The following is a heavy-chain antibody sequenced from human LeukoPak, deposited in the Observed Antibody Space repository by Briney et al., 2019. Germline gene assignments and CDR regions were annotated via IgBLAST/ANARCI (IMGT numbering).Heavy chain of an antibody. J-gene: IGHJ4*02. D-gene: IGHD2-2*02. CDR3: ARSKYCSSTSCYRILDY. CDR2: ISYDGSNK. V-gene: IGHV3-30-3*01. Sequence: PGGSLRLSCAASGFTFSSYAMHWARQAPGKGLEWVAVISYDGSNKYYADSVKGRFTISRDNSKNTLYLQMNSLRAEDTAVFYCARSKYCSSTSCYRILDYWGQGTLVTVSS. CDR1: GFTFSSYA.